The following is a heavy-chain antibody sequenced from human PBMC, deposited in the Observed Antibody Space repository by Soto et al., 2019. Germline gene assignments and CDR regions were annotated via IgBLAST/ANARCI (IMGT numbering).Heavy chain of an antibody. Sequence: SDTLSLTCAVSGDSICNSYWSWIRQPPGKTLEWIGNIYYTGTTTYNPSLESRVNMSVDTSRNQFSLKLNSVDAADTAVYFCAKYRRTAAEGYTLDYWGRGTLVTVSS. CDR1: GDSICNSY. J-gene: IGHJ4*02. V-gene: IGHV4-59*01. D-gene: IGHD6-13*01. CDR2: IYYTGTT. CDR3: AKYRRTAAEGYTLDY.